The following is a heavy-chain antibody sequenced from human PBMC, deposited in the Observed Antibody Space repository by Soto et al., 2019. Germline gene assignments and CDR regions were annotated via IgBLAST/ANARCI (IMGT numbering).Heavy chain of an antibody. CDR1: GGSISSYY. D-gene: IGHD3-3*01. CDR3: ARGESAYDCWSGLWRNWFDP. V-gene: IGHV4-59*01. J-gene: IGHJ5*02. CDR2: IYYSGST. Sequence: SETLSLTCTVSGGSISSYYWSWIRQPPGKGLEWIGYIYYSGSTNYNPSLKSRVTISVDTSKNQFSLKLSSVTAADTAVYCWARGESAYDCWSGLWRNWFDPWVQGTLVTVSS.